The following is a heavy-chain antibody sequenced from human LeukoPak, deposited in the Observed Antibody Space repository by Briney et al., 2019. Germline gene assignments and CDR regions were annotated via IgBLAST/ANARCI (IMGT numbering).Heavy chain of an antibody. Sequence: PGGSLRLSCAASGFTFSSYAMRWVRQAPGKGLEWVSAISGSGGSTYYADSVKGRFTVSRDNSKNTLYLQMNSLRAEDTAIYYCAKDRYSSTRINWFDPWGQGTLVTVSS. CDR3: AKDRYSSTRINWFDP. J-gene: IGHJ5*02. V-gene: IGHV3-23*01. D-gene: IGHD6-13*01. CDR1: GFTFSSYA. CDR2: ISGSGGST.